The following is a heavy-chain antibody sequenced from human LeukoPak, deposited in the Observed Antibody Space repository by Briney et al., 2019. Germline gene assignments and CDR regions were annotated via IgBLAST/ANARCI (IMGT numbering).Heavy chain of an antibody. CDR1: GFTFSSFA. Sequence: GGSLSLSCAASGFTFSSFAMTWVRQAPGKGLEWVSSITGGHYPTYNTDSVKARFTISRDNSKNTLYLQMNSLRADDTAVYYCTKDPNGDYVGAFDPWGQGTLVTVSS. CDR2: ITGGHYPT. V-gene: IGHV3-23*01. D-gene: IGHD4-17*01. J-gene: IGHJ5*02. CDR3: TKDPNGDYVGAFDP.